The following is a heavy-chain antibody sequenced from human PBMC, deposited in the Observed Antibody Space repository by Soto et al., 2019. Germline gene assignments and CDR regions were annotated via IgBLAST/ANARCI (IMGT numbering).Heavy chain of an antibody. CDR1: GDSIANLDYF. V-gene: IGHV4-30-4*01. D-gene: IGHD7-27*01. J-gene: IGHJ5*01. CDR2: IYKSATT. Sequence: SETLSLTCSVSGDSIANLDYFWAWIRQPPGQALEYIGYIYKSATTYYNPSFESRVAISVDTSKSQFSLNVTSVTAADTAVYFCARGRYCLTGRCFPNWFDSWGQGALVTVSS. CDR3: ARGRYCLTGRCFPNWFDS.